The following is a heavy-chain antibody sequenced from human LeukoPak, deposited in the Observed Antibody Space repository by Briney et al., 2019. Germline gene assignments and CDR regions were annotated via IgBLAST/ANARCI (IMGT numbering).Heavy chain of an antibody. CDR3: AKGWVEYCSSTSCHYFDY. Sequence: PGGSLRLSCAASGFTFSSYGMHWVRQAPGKGLEWVAFIRYDGSNKYYADSVKGRFTISRDNSKNTLYLQMNSLRAEDTAVYYCAKGWVEYCSSTSCHYFDYWGQGTLVTVSS. D-gene: IGHD2-2*01. V-gene: IGHV3-30*02. J-gene: IGHJ4*02. CDR2: IRYDGSNK. CDR1: GFTFSSYG.